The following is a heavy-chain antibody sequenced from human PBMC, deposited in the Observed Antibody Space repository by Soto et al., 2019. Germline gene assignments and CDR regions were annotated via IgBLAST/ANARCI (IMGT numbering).Heavy chain of an antibody. D-gene: IGHD2-2*01. CDR1: GFTFSSYA. J-gene: IGHJ6*02. V-gene: IGHV3-23*01. CDR2: ISGSGGST. CDR3: AKDCSTSCPPIPSYYYYYGMDV. Sequence: PGGSLRLSCAASGFTFSSYAMSWVRQAPGKGLEWVSAISGSGGSTYYADSVKGRFTISRDNSKNTLYLQMNSLRAEDTAVYYCAKDCSTSCPPIPSYYYYYGMDVWGQGTSVTVSS.